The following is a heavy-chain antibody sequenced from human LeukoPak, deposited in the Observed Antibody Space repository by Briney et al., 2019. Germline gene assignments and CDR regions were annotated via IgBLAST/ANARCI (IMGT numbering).Heavy chain of an antibody. CDR3: AKVDAAFDP. V-gene: IGHV3-30*04. Sequence: GGSLRLSCAASGFTFSSYAMHWVRQAPGKGLEWVAVISYDGSNKYYADSVKGRFTISRDNSKNTLYLQMNSLRAEDTAVYYCAKVDAAFDPWGQGTLVTVSS. CDR1: GFTFSSYA. D-gene: IGHD2-2*01. CDR2: ISYDGSNK. J-gene: IGHJ5*02.